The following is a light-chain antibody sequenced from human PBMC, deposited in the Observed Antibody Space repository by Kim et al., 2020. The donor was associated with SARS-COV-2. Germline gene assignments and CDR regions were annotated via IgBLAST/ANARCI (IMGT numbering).Light chain of an antibody. CDR2: KDS. Sequence: VSPGQTARNPCSGDALPEKQTYWYQQKSGQAPLLLIYKDSERPSGIPGRFSGSSSGTTVTLTISGVQAEDDADYYCQSADGSGTYVFGTGTKVTVL. CDR1: ALPEKQ. V-gene: IGLV3-25*03. CDR3: QSADGSGTYV. J-gene: IGLJ1*01.